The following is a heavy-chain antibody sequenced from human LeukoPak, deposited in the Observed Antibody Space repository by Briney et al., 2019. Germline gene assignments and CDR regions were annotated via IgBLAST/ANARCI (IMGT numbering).Heavy chain of an antibody. V-gene: IGHV3-48*03. D-gene: IGHD3-10*01. Sequence: GGSLRLSCAASGFTFSVFEMNWVRQAPGKGLEWVSYISSTGSWTYYADSVKGRFTISRDNAKNSLYLQMNSLRDEDTAVYYCARDLSSGSHCFDYWGRGSLVTVSS. CDR3: ARDLSSGSHCFDY. CDR1: GFTFSVFE. J-gene: IGHJ4*02. CDR2: ISSTGSWT.